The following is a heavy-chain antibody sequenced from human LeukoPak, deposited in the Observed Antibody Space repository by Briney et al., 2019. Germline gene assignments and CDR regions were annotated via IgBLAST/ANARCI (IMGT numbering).Heavy chain of an antibody. CDR3: ASRFSRGSGSAIDY. D-gene: IGHD3-10*01. V-gene: IGHV1-8*01. CDR2: MNPNSANT. Sequence: GASVKVSCKASGDTFTSYDINWVRQATGQGLEWMGWMNPNSANTGYAQNFQGRVTMTRNTSISTAYMELSSLRSEDTAVYYCASRFSRGSGSAIDYWGQGTLVTVSS. CDR1: GDTFTSYD. J-gene: IGHJ4*02.